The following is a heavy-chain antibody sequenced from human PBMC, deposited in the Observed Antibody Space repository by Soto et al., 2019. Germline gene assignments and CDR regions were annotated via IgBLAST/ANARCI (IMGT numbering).Heavy chain of an antibody. Sequence: VQLLESGGGLVQPGGSLRLSCAASGFTFNSYAMSWVRQAPGKGLEWVSTISASGGSSFYADSVKGRFTISRDNSKNTLYLQMNTLRAEDTSLYYCAKTPTTVTNPSLGLDVWGQGTTVTVSS. V-gene: IGHV3-23*01. D-gene: IGHD4-17*01. J-gene: IGHJ6*02. CDR2: ISASGGSS. CDR1: GFTFNSYA. CDR3: AKTPTTVTNPSLGLDV.